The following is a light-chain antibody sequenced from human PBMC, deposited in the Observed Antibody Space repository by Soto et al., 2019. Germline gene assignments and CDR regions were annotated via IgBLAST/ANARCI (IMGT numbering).Light chain of an antibody. J-gene: IGLJ1*01. V-gene: IGLV2-8*01. CDR1: SSDVGGYNY. Sequence: VLTQPPSASGSPGQSVTISCTGTSSDVGGYNYVSWYQQHPGKAPKLMIYEISKRPSGVPDRFSGSKSGNTASLTVSGLQAEDEADYYCSSYAGSNNYVFGTGTKV. CDR2: EIS. CDR3: SSYAGSNNYV.